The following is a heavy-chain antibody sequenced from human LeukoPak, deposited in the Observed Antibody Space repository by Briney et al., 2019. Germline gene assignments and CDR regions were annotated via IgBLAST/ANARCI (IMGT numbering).Heavy chain of an antibody. J-gene: IGHJ5*02. CDR2: IIPIFGTA. CDR3: ALEYQLLYIVRGWFDP. V-gene: IGHV1-69*05. Sequence: SVKVSCKASGGTFSNYGIGWVRQAPGQGLEWMGGIIPIFGTANYAQKFQGRVTITTDESTSTAYMELSSLRSEDTAVYYCALEYQLLYIVRGWFDPWGQGTLVTVSS. D-gene: IGHD2-2*02. CDR1: GGTFSNYG.